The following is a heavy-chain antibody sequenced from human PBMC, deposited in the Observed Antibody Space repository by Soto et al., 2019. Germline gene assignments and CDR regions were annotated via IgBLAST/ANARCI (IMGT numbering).Heavy chain of an antibody. V-gene: IGHV3-53*01. J-gene: IGHJ6*02. CDR1: GFTVSSNY. CDR3: ARGLTYYDFWSGYYTTSYYYGMDV. Sequence: GGSLRLSCAASGFTVSSNYMSWVRQAPRKGLEWVSVIYSGGSTYYADSVKGRFTISRDNSKNTLYLQMNSLRAEDTAVYYCARGLTYYDFWSGYYTTSYYYGMDVWGQGTKVTVYS. D-gene: IGHD3-3*01. CDR2: IYSGGST.